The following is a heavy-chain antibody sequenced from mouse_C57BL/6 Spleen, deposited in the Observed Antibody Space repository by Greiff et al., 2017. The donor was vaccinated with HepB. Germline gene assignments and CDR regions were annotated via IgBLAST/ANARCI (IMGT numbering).Heavy chain of an antibody. V-gene: IGHV1-4*01. CDR2: INPSSGYT. D-gene: IGHD1-1*01. Sequence: VQLQQSGAELARPGASVKMSCKASGYTFTSYTMHWVKQRPGQGLEWIGYINPSSGYTKYNQKFKDKATLTADKSSSTAYMQLRSLTSEDSAVYYWSRGTSVVAHWYFDVWGTGTTVTVSS. CDR3: SRGTSVVAHWYFDV. CDR1: GYTFTSYT. J-gene: IGHJ1*03.